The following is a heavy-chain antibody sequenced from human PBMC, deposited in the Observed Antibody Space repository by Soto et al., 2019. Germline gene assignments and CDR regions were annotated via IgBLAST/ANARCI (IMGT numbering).Heavy chain of an antibody. J-gene: IGHJ5*01. Sequence: PSETPSLTCTVYGVSISSGVYYWNFIRQHPGKGLEWIGYTYYSENTYYNPSLNSRITISADTSKNQFSLKLSSVTAADTAVYYCARLSSSGWPIDSWGHGTLVTVSS. CDR2: TYYSENT. V-gene: IGHV4-31*03. CDR3: ARLSSSGWPIDS. D-gene: IGHD6-19*01. CDR1: GVSISSGVYY.